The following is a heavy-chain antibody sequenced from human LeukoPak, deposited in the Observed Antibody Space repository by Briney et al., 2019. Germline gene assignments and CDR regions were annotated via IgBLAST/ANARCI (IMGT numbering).Heavy chain of an antibody. CDR1: GFPFSSYR. Sequence: GGSLRLSCSASGFPFSSYRMNWVRQAPGKGLDWVSAISVIGGSTYYADSVKGRFTISRDNSKNTLYLQMNSLRAEDTAVEYCAKDQRTISSSWYVDWFDLWGQGTMVTVSS. CDR3: AKDQRTISSSWYVDWFDL. V-gene: IGHV3-23*01. J-gene: IGHJ5*02. D-gene: IGHD6-13*01. CDR2: ISVIGGST.